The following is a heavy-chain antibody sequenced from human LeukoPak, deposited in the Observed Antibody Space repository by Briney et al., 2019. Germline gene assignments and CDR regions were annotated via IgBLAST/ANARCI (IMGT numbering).Heavy chain of an antibody. CDR1: GYTFTGYY. J-gene: IGHJ3*02. CDR2: INPNSGGT. CDR3: ARPVTYYYDSSGYYYGPADDAFDI. V-gene: IGHV1-2*02. Sequence: ASVKVCCKASGYTFTGYYMHWVRQAPGQGLEWMGWINPNSGGTNYVQKFQGRVTTTRDTSISTAYMELSRLRSDDTAVYYCARPVTYYYDSSGYYYGPADDAFDIWGQGTVVTVSS. D-gene: IGHD3-22*01.